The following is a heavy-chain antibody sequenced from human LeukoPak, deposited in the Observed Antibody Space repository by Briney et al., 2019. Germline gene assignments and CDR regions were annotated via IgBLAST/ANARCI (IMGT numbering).Heavy chain of an antibody. Sequence: PSETLSLTCAVYGGSFSGYYWSWIRQPPGKGLEWIGEINHSGSTNYNPSLKSRVTISVDTSKNQFSLKLSSVTAADTAVYYCARHKSYMAAAGQEFDYWGQGTLVTVSS. D-gene: IGHD6-13*01. CDR3: ARHKSYMAAAGQEFDY. J-gene: IGHJ4*02. V-gene: IGHV4-34*01. CDR1: GGSFSGYY. CDR2: INHSGST.